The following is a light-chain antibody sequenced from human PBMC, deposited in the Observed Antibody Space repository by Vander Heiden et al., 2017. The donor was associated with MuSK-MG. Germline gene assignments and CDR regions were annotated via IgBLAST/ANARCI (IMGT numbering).Light chain of an antibody. CDR1: QSVSSY. CDR2: DAS. CDR3: QQRSNGPPMYT. V-gene: IGKV3-11*01. J-gene: IGKJ2*01. Sequence: EIVLTQSPATLSFSPGERATLSCRASQSVSSYLAWYQQKPGQAPRLLIYDASNRATGIPARFSGSGSGTDFTLTISSREPEDFAVYYCQQRSNGPPMYTFGQGTKLEIK.